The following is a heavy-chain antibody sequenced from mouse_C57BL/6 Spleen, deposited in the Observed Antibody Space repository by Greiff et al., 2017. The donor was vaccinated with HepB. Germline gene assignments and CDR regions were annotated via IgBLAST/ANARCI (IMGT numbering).Heavy chain of an antibody. D-gene: IGHD1-1*01. CDR1: GYAFSSSW. Sequence: VQLQQSGPELVKPGASVKISCKASGYAFSSSWMNWVKQRPGKGLEWIGRIYPGDGDTNYNGKFKGKATLTADKSSSTAYMQLSSLTSEDSAVYYCAKNYGSSCGCAYWGQGTLVTVSA. CDR3: AKNYGSSCGCAY. V-gene: IGHV1-82*01. J-gene: IGHJ3*01. CDR2: IYPGDGDT.